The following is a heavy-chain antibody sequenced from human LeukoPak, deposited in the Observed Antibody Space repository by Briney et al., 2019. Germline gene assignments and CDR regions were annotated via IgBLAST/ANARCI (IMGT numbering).Heavy chain of an antibody. Sequence: PSETLSLTXTVSGGSISSGDYYWSWIRQPPGKGLEWIGYIYYSGSTYYNPSLKSRVTISVDTSKNQFSLKLSSVTAADTAVYYCAREEYQLLVGYYFDYWGQGTLVTVSS. CDR3: AREEYQLLVGYYFDY. J-gene: IGHJ4*02. CDR2: IYYSGST. CDR1: GGSISSGDYY. D-gene: IGHD2-2*01. V-gene: IGHV4-30-4*08.